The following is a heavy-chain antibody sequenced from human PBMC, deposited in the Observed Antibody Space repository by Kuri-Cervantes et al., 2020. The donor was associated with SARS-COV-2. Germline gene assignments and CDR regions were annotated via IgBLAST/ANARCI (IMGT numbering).Heavy chain of an antibody. CDR1: GFTFSDYY. CDR3: ARSRSTANLDY. V-gene: IGHV3-11*06. CDR2: ISSSSSYT. J-gene: IGHJ4*02. D-gene: IGHD2-21*02. Sequence: GGSLRLSCAASGFTFSDYYMSWIRQAPGKGLEWVSYISSSSSYTNYADSVKGRFTISRDNAENSLYLQMNSLRAEDTAVYYCARSRSTANLDYWGQGTLVTVSS.